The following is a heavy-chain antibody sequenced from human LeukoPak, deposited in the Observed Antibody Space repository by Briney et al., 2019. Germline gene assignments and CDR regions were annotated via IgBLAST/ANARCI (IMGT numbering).Heavy chain of an antibody. Sequence: SGPTLVNPTQSLTLTCTFSGFSLNTRGVGVGWIRQPPGGALEWLAPIYWDDDRRYSPSLKSRLTITKDTSKNQVVLTMTNMDPVDTATYFCAHRENYYDSSVFDNWGQGTLVTVSS. D-gene: IGHD3-22*01. CDR1: GFSLNTRGVG. V-gene: IGHV2-5*02. CDR2: IYWDDDR. J-gene: IGHJ4*02. CDR3: AHRENYYDSSVFDN.